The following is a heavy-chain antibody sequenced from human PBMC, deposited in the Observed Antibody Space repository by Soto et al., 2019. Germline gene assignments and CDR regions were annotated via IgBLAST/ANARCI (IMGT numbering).Heavy chain of an antibody. CDR3: EREYSSSDYYYYGMDV. J-gene: IGHJ6*02. D-gene: IGHD6-6*01. Sequence: PGGSLRLSCAASGFTFDDYGMSWVRQAPGKGLEWVSGINWNGGSTGYADSVKGRFTISRDNAKNSLYLQMNSLRAEDTALYYFEREYSSSDYYYYGMDVWGQGTTVTVSS. CDR2: INWNGGST. CDR1: GFTFDDYG. V-gene: IGHV3-20*04.